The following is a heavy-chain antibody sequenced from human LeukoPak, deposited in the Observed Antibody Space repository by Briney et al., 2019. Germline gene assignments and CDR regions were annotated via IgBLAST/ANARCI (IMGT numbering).Heavy chain of an antibody. CDR3: ARGLYDCSSTSCHPRFDY. Sequence: PSGTLSLTCTVSGGSISSGDYYWSWIRQPPGKGLEWIGYIYYSGSTYYNPSLKGRVTISVDTSKNQFSLKLNSVTAADTAVYYCARGLYDCSSTSCHPRFDYWGQGTLVTVSS. CDR2: IYYSGST. D-gene: IGHD2-2*01. V-gene: IGHV4-30-4*08. CDR1: GGSISSGDYY. J-gene: IGHJ4*02.